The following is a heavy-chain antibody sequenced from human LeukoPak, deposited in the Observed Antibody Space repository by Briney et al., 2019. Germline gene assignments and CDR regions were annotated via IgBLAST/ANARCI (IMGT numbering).Heavy chain of an antibody. V-gene: IGHV5-51*01. CDR1: GYSFTSYW. Sequence: GESLKISCKGSGYSFTSYWIGWVRQMPGKGLEWMGIIYPGDSDTRYSPSFQGQVTISADQSISTAYLQWSSLKASDTAMYYCARQSYYYGSGSYYHFDYWGQGTLVTVSS. J-gene: IGHJ4*02. D-gene: IGHD3-10*01. CDR3: ARQSYYYGSGSYYHFDY. CDR2: IYPGDSDT.